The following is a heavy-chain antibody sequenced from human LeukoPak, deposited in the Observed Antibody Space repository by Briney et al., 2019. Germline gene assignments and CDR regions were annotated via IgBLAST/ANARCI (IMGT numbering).Heavy chain of an antibody. CDR2: IWYDGSNK. D-gene: IGHD3-3*01. CDR3: ARDGNYDFWSGYYNWFDP. V-gene: IGHV3-33*01. Sequence: GGSLRLPCAASGFTFSSYGMHWVRQAPGKGLEWVAVIWYDGSNKYYADSVKGRFTISRDNSKNTLYLQMNSLRAEDTAVYYCARDGNYDFWSGYYNWFDPWGQGTLVTVSS. CDR1: GFTFSSYG. J-gene: IGHJ5*02.